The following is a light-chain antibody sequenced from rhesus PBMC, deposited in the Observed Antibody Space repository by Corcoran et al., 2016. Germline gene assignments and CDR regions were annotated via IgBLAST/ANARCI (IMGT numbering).Light chain of an antibody. V-gene: IGKV1-69*01. Sequence: DIQMTQSPSSLSASVGDRVTISCRASQGISNWLAWYHQKPGKAHNLLIYRASNLEAGVPSRFSGSGSWTDFTLTISSLQSEDIATYYCHQHDNFPNTFGQGTKVEIK. CDR1: QGISNW. CDR3: HQHDNFPNT. CDR2: RAS. J-gene: IGKJ2*01.